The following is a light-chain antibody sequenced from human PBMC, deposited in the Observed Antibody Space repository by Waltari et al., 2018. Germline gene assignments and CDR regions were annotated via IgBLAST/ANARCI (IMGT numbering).Light chain of an antibody. J-gene: IGLJ3*02. CDR2: KIN. CDR3: VLYMGSGIWV. V-gene: IGLV8-61*01. CDR1: SGSVSSTSY. Sequence: QTVVTQEPSLSVSPGGTVTLTCAFSSGSVSSTSYSSWYQQTPGQAPRTLVYKINNRSSGVPDRFSGSMLGNKAALTITGAQAEDESDYYCVLYMGSGIWVFGGGTKLTVL.